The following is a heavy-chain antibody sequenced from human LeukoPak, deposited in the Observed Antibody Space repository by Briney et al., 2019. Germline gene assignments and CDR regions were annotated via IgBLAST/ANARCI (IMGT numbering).Heavy chain of an antibody. J-gene: IGHJ3*02. CDR1: GFTVSSNY. V-gene: IGHV3-66*01. CDR2: IYSGGST. CDR3: ARGYYYDSSSYFTDAFHI. D-gene: IGHD3-22*01. Sequence: GGSLRLSCAASGFTVSSNYMSWVRQAPGKGLEWVSVIYSGGSTHYADSVKGRFTISRDNSKNTLYLQMSSLRAEDTVVYYCARGYYYDSSSYFTDAFHIWGQGTMVTVSS.